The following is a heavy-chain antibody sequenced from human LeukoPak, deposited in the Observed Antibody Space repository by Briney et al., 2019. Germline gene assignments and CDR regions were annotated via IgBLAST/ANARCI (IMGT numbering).Heavy chain of an antibody. CDR2: ISSSSSTI. Sequence: PGGSLRLSCAASGFTFSSYSMNWVRQAPGKGLGWVSYISSSSSTIYYADSVKGRFTISRDNAKNSLYRQMNSLRAEDTAAYYCARHSPNDAFDIWGQGTMVTVSS. J-gene: IGHJ3*02. CDR1: GFTFSSYS. V-gene: IGHV3-48*01. CDR3: ARHSPNDAFDI.